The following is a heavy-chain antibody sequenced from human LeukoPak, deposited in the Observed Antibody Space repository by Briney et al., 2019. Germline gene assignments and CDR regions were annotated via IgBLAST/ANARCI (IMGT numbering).Heavy chain of an antibody. Sequence: SETLSLTCAVYGGSFSGYYWSWLRQPPGKGLEWIGEINHSGSTNYNPSLKSRVTISVDTSLKLSSVTAADTAVYYCARGNMYYYYMDVWGKGTTVTVSS. CDR1: GGSFSGYY. J-gene: IGHJ6*03. CDR3: ARGNMYYYYMDV. V-gene: IGHV4-34*01. CDR2: INHSGST.